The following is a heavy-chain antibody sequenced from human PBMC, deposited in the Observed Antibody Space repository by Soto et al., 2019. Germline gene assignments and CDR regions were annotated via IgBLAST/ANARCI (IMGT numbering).Heavy chain of an antibody. CDR1: GFTFSNYW. D-gene: IGHD2-15*01. V-gene: IGHV3-74*01. CDR3: ARFKGCSGGSCYSYFDY. Sequence: GGSLRLSCVASGFTFSNYWMHWVRQPPGKGLEWVSRIKNDGSGAYYADSVKGRFTISRDNAKNTLYLQMNSLRAEDTAVYYCARFKGCSGGSCYSYFDYWAQGTLVTVSS. CDR2: IKNDGSGA. J-gene: IGHJ4*02.